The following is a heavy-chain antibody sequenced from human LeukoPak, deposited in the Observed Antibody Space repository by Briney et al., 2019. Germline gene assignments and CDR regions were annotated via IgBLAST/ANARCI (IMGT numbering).Heavy chain of an antibody. V-gene: IGHV4-59*01. Sequence: SSETLSLTCTVSGGSISSYYWSWIRRPPGKGLEWIGYIYYSGSTNYNPSLKSRVTISVDTSKNQFSLKLSSVTAADTAVYYCARDGWMGAVDYWGQGTLVTVSS. J-gene: IGHJ4*02. CDR3: ARDGWMGAVDY. CDR2: IYYSGST. D-gene: IGHD1-26*01. CDR1: GGSISSYY.